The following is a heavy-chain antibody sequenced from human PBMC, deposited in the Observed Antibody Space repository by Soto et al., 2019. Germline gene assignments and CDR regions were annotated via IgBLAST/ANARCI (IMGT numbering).Heavy chain of an antibody. D-gene: IGHD1-26*01. Sequence: EVQLVESGGGLVQPGGSLKLSCAASGFTFSGSAMHWVRQASGKGLEWVGRIRSKANSYATAYAASVKGRFTISRDDSKNTAYLQMHSLKTEDTAVYYCTRVRYSGSYFGGFDPWGQGTLVTVSS. J-gene: IGHJ5*02. CDR1: GFTFSGSA. CDR3: TRVRYSGSYFGGFDP. CDR2: IRSKANSYAT. V-gene: IGHV3-73*02.